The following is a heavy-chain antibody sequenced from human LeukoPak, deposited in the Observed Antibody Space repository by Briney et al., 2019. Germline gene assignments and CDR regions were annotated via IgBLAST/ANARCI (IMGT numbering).Heavy chain of an antibody. J-gene: IGHJ4*02. CDR1: GFTFSSYW. CDR3: TKDHTGRQDF. CDR2: INEDCTYT. V-gene: IGHV3-74*01. D-gene: IGHD4-17*01. Sequence: TGGSLRLSCAASGFTFSSYWMHWVRQAPGKGLVWVTRINEDCTYTSSADSVKGRFTNSRDNAKNTLYLQMSSRTAEDTAVYYCTKDHTGRQDFWGQGTLVTV.